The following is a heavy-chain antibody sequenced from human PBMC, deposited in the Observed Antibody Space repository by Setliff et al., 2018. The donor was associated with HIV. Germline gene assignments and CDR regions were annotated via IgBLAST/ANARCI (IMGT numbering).Heavy chain of an antibody. CDR1: GGSVSRSSYY. V-gene: IGHV4-39*01. Sequence: SETLSLTCTVSGGSVSRSSYYWGWIRQPRGKRLEWIGTIYYNGDTQYNPSFKSRVIMSVDTSKNQFSLRLISVTAADTAVYYCVRMEATRPPRGLDYWGPGTLVTVSS. J-gene: IGHJ4*02. CDR2: IYYNGDT. D-gene: IGHD6-6*01. CDR3: VRMEATRPPRGLDY.